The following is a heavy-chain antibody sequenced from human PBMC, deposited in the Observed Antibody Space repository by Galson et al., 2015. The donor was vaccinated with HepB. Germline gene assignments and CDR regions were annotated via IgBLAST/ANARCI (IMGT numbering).Heavy chain of an antibody. V-gene: IGHV6-1*01. CDR2: TYYRSKWYN. D-gene: IGHD6-13*01. J-gene: IGHJ6*02. CDR3: ARGLHSSWYVNYYGMDV. Sequence: CAISGDSVSSNSAAWNWIRQSPSRGLEWLGRTYYRSKWYNDYAVSVKSRITINPDTSKNQFSLQLNSVTPEDTAVYYCARGLHSSWYVNYYGMDVWGQGTTVTVSS. CDR1: GDSVSSNSAA.